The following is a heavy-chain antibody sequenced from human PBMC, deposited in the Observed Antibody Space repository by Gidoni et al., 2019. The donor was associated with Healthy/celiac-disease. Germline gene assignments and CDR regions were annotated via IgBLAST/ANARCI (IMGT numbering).Heavy chain of an antibody. CDR3: ARGLGSSSSLFYYYYYMGV. V-gene: IGHV4-34*01. CDR1: GGSFSGYS. D-gene: IGHD6-6*01. CDR2: INHGGST. J-gene: IGHJ6*03. Sequence: QVQLQLWGAGLLTPSATLSLPCAVYGGSFSGYSWSWIRQPPGKGLEWIGEINHGGSTNYNPSLKSRVTISVDTSKNQFSLKLSSVTAADTAVYYCARGLGSSSSLFYYYYYMGVWGKGTTVTVSS.